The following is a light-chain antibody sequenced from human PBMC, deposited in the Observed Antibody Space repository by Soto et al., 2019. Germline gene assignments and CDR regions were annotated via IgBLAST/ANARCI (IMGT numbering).Light chain of an antibody. CDR1: QSVSSSY. CDR2: GTS. V-gene: IGKV3-20*01. J-gene: IGKJ1*01. Sequence: EIVLTQSPDTLSLSPEERATLSCRASQSVSSSYLAWYQQTPGQAPRLLIYGTSNSATGIPDRFSGSGSGTDFTLTISRLEPEDVAVYYCQQYGNSRWTFGQGTKVEIK. CDR3: QQYGNSRWT.